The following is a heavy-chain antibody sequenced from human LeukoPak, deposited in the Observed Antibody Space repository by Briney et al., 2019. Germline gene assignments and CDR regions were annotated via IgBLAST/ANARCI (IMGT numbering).Heavy chain of an antibody. Sequence: SETLSLTCTVSGGSLSPSNSYWGWIRQSPGKGLEWIGSFFYGGNTYYNPSLKSRVTISVDTSKNQFSLKLSSVTATDTAVYYCARHRGSSSNFDYWGQGTLVTVSS. V-gene: IGHV4-39*01. CDR2: FFYGGNT. CDR1: GGSLSPSNSY. D-gene: IGHD6-6*01. J-gene: IGHJ4*02. CDR3: ARHRGSSSNFDY.